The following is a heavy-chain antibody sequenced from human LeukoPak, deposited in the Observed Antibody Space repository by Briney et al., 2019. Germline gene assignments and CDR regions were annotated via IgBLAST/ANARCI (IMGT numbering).Heavy chain of an antibody. V-gene: IGHV3-48*03. CDR1: GFTFSSYE. D-gene: IGHD4-17*01. Sequence: GGSLRLSCAASGFTFSSYEMNWVRQAPGKGLEWVSYISGSGSTIYYAASVKGRFIISRDNAKNSLYLQMNSLRAEDTAVYYCARDSSSYGDYFDYWGQGTLVTVSS. CDR2: ISGSGSTI. CDR3: ARDSSSYGDYFDY. J-gene: IGHJ4*02.